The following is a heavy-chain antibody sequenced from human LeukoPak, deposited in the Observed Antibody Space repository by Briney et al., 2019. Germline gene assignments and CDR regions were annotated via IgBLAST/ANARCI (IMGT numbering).Heavy chain of an antibody. V-gene: IGHV4-59*01. CDR1: GGSISSYY. D-gene: IGHD1-26*01. CDR2: IYYSGST. Sequence: SETLSLTCTVPGGSISSYYWSWIRQPPGKGLEWIGYIYYSGSTNYNPSLTSRVTISVDTAKNQLSRKLSSVTAADTAVYYCAGHGRYYFDYWGQGTLVTVSS. CDR3: AGHGRYYFDY. J-gene: IGHJ4*02.